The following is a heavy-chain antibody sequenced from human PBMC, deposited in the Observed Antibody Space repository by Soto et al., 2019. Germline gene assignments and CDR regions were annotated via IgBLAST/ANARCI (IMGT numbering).Heavy chain of an antibody. Sequence: GGSLRLSCAASGFTFSSYGMHWVRQAPGKGLEWVAVISYDGSNKYYADSVKGRFTISRDNSKNTLYLQMNSLRAEDTAVYYCAKEEYSSSWYFYEFDYWGQGTLVTVSS. CDR3: AKEEYSSSWYFYEFDY. J-gene: IGHJ4*01. CDR2: ISYDGSNK. CDR1: GFTFSSYG. V-gene: IGHV3-30*18. D-gene: IGHD6-13*01.